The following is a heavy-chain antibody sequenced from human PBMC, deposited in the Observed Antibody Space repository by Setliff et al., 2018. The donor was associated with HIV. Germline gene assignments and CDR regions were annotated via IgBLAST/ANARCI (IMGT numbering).Heavy chain of an antibody. V-gene: IGHV4-59*01. D-gene: IGHD4-17*01. J-gene: IGHJ3*01. CDR3: ARVQMAYAAFDV. Sequence: PSETLSLTCTVSGGSISTYYWSWIRQPPGKGLEWIGSIYFTGSSDNNPSLKSRVTLSVDTSKHQFSLKLSSVTAADTAVYSCARVQMAYAAFDVWGQGTMVTVS. CDR2: IYFTGSS. CDR1: GGSISTYY.